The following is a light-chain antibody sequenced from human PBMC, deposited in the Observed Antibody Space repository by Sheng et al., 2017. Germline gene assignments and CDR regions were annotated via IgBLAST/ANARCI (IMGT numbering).Light chain of an antibody. V-gene: IGKV1-39*01. CDR2: ATS. CDR3: QEYASYSWT. CDR1: QTINTY. J-gene: IGKJ1*01. Sequence: DIQMTQSPSSLSASVGDRVTITCRASQTINTYVNWYQQKSGKAPKLLVYATSILQSGVPSRFSGSGSGSEFTLTISSLQPDDVASYYCQEYASYSWTFGQGTKLEI.